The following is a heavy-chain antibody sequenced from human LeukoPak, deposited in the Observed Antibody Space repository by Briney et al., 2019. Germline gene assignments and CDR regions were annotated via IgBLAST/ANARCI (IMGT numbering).Heavy chain of an antibody. V-gene: IGHV3-23*01. CDR2: ISGSGGST. CDR3: AKGIDYGDYVPYFDY. Sequence: GGSLRLSCAASGFTFSSYAMSWVRQAPGKGLEWVSAISGSGGSTYYADSVKGRFTISRVNSKNTLYLQMNSLRAEDTAVYYCAKGIDYGDYVPYFDYCGQGTLVTVSS. J-gene: IGHJ4*02. D-gene: IGHD4-17*01. CDR1: GFTFSSYA.